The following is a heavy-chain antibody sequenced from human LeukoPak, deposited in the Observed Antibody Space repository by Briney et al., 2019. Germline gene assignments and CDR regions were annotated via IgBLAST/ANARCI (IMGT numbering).Heavy chain of an antibody. J-gene: IGHJ4*02. CDR1: GFTFSSYG. Sequence: EASVKVSCKASGFTFSSYGISWVRQAPGQGLEWMGWMNPNSGNTGYAQKFQGRVTITRNTSISTAYMELSSLRSEDTAVYYCARAGSSWPDFDYWGQETLVTVSS. V-gene: IGHV1-8*03. CDR3: ARAGSSWPDFDY. CDR2: MNPNSGNT. D-gene: IGHD6-13*01.